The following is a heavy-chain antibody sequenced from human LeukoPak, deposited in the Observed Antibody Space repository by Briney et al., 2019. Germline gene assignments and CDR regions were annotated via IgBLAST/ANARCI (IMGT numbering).Heavy chain of an antibody. CDR3: ARVSPGGNSDY. J-gene: IGHJ4*02. CDR1: GGSISSYY. CDR2: IYSSGST. Sequence: PSETLSLTCTVSGGSISSYYWSWIRQPAGKGLEWIGRIYSSGSTNYNPSLKGRVTMSVDMSRNQFSLKLSSVTAADTAVYYCARVSPGGNSDYLGLGTLVTVSS. D-gene: IGHD4-23*01. V-gene: IGHV4-4*07.